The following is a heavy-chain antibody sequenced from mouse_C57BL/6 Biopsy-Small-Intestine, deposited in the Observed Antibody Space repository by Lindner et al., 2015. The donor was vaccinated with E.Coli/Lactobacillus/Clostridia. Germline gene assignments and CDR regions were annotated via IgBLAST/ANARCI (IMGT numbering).Heavy chain of an antibody. CDR3: AREGRQGAYFDD. D-gene: IGHD6-1*01. V-gene: IGHV1-81*01. Sequence: SVKVSCKVSGDTFSSRGISWVRQAPGQGLEWMGGIIPIFGTTIYEKKFQDRVTITADESTSTVYMDLSGLRSEDMAVYYCAREGRQGAYFDDWGQGTLVTVSS. CDR1: GDTFSSRG. J-gene: IGHJ2*01. CDR2: IIPIFGTT.